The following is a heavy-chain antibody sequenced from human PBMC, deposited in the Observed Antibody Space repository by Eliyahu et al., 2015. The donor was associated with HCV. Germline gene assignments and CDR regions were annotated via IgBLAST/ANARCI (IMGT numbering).Heavy chain of an antibody. V-gene: IGHV3-15*01. J-gene: IGHJ4*02. Sequence: EVQLVESGGGLVKPGGSLRLSCAASGFTFSNAWXSWVRQAPGKGLEWVGRIKSKTDGGTTDYAAPVKGRFTISRDDSKNTLYLQMNSLKTEDTAVYYCTTAHYYDSSGYYFSYFHFDYWGQGTLVTVSS. D-gene: IGHD3-22*01. CDR1: GFTFSNAW. CDR2: IKSKTDGGTT. CDR3: TTAHYYDSSGYYFSYFHFDY.